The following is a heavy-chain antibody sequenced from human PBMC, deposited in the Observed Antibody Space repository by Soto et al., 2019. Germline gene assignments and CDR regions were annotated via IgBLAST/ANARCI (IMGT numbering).Heavy chain of an antibody. CDR1: GFTFSSYA. CDR2: ISGSGGST. J-gene: IGHJ4*02. CDR3: ARDYDFPSLLSPN. V-gene: IGHV3-23*01. D-gene: IGHD3-3*01. Sequence: PGGSLRLSCAASGFTFSSYAMSWVRQAPGKGLEWVSAISGSGGSTYYADSVKGRFTISRDNSKNTLYLQMNSLRAEDTAVYYCARDYDFPSLLSPNWGQGTLVTVSS.